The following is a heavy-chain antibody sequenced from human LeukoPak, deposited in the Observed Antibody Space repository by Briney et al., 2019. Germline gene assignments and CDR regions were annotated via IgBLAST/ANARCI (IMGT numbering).Heavy chain of an antibody. Sequence: GGSLRLSCAASGFTFSSYGMHWVRQAPGKGLEWVAVIWFDGSEKYYADSVKGRFTISRDNSKNTLYLQMNSLRAEDTAVYYCATGSKGSGSFYINDYWGQGTLVTVSS. D-gene: IGHD3-10*01. CDR3: ATGSKGSGSFYINDY. V-gene: IGHV3-33*08. CDR1: GFTFSSYG. J-gene: IGHJ4*02. CDR2: IWFDGSEK.